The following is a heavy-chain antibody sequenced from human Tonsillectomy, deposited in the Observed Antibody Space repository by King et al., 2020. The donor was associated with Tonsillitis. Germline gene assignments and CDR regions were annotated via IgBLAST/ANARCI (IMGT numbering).Heavy chain of an antibody. CDR1: GGSISSYY. V-gene: IGHV4-4*07. J-gene: IGHJ6*03. CDR2: IHTSGST. Sequence: QLQESGPGLVKPSETLSLTCTVSGGSISSYYWSWIRQPAGKGLEWIGRIHTSGSTNYIPSLKSRITMAEDASRNQFSLTLTSVTAADTAVYCCARVGGEVIVVHQEYHYYYYMDVWGRGTTVTVSS. CDR3: ARVGGEVIVVHQEYHYYYYMDV. D-gene: IGHD2-15*01.